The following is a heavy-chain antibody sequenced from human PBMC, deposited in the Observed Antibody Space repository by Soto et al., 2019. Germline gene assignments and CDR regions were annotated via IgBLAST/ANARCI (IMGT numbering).Heavy chain of an antibody. Sequence: TSETLSLTCTVSGASVNNDYRTWIRQSAGKGLECIGYIYYSGSTNYNPSLKSRVTISVDTSKNQFSLKLSSVTAADTAVYYCARRYGGAFDIWGQGTMVTVSS. D-gene: IGHD3-10*01. CDR2: IYYSGST. V-gene: IGHV4-59*08. CDR1: GASVNNDY. CDR3: ARRYGGAFDI. J-gene: IGHJ3*02.